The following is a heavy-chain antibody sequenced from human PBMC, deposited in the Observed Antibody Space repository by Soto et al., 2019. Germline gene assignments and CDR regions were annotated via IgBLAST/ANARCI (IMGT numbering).Heavy chain of an antibody. D-gene: IGHD1-20*01. CDR1: GYSLNSYW. J-gene: IGHJ4*02. V-gene: IGHV5-51*01. CDR3: AALTGATFH. CDR2: VHPGNSDI. Sequence: GGSLKISGNASGYSLNSYWIGWVRQMPGKGLEWMGIVHPGNSDIRYSPSFQGQVTVSVDRSISTAYLQWSSLKASDTAMYYCAALTGATFHWGQGTLVTVSS.